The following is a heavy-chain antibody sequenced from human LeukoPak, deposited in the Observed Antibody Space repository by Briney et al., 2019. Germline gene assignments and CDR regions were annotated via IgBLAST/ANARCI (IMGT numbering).Heavy chain of an antibody. CDR3: AKVKVIAVAGNFDY. J-gene: IGHJ4*02. CDR1: GFTFSSYG. V-gene: IGHV3-23*01. CDR2: ISGSGGST. Sequence: GGSLRLSCAASGFTFSSYGMHWVRQAPGKGLEWVSAISGSGGSTYYADSVKGRFTISRDNSKNTLYLQMNSLRAEDTAVYYCAKVKVIAVAGNFDYWGQGTLVTVSS. D-gene: IGHD6-19*01.